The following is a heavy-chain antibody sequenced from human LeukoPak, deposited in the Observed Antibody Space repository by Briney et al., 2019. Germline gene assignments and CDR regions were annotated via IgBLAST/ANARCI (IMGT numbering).Heavy chain of an antibody. CDR3: AKRVVIKSTDYFYYYIHV. CDR1: GFSFSDYG. CDR2: IRYDGSNK. J-gene: IGHJ6*03. D-gene: IGHD3-3*01. V-gene: IGHV3-30*02. Sequence: PGGSLRLSCEASGFSFSDYGMHWVRQAPGKGLEWVAFIRYDGSNKYYADSEKGRFTVSRDNSQSTLYLQMNSLRVEDTAVYYCAKRVVIKSTDYFYYYIHVWGKGTMVTVSS.